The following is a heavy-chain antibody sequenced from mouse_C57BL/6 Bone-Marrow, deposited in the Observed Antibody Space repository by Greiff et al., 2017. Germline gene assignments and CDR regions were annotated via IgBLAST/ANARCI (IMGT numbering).Heavy chain of an antibody. CDR3: ARSPITTVQFAY. V-gene: IGHV1-81*01. Sequence: QVQLKQSGAELVRPGASVKLSCKASGYTFTSYGISWVKQSPGQGLEWIAEIYPRSGNTYYHEKFKGKATLTAAKSSSTAYMGLRSLTSEESAVYFYARSPITTVQFAYWGQGTLVTVSA. CDR2: IYPRSGNT. CDR1: GYTFTSYG. J-gene: IGHJ3*01. D-gene: IGHD1-1*01.